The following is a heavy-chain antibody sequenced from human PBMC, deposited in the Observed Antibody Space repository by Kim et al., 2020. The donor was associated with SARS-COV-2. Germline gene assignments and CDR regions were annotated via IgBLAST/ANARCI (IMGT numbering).Heavy chain of an antibody. CDR3: RDQSGYGGLDRCVHDY. CDR1: GFTFSSYD. CDR2: IAYDGNKY. V-gene: IGHV3-30*03. J-gene: IGHJ4*01. Sequence: GGSLRLSCAASGFTFSSYDMHWVRQATGKGLEWVSTIAYDGNKYYSADAERGCIIITGDDKKNMLHLQKSSLIGEDAALYCGRDQSGYGGLDRCVHDYWG. D-gene: IGHD5-12*01.